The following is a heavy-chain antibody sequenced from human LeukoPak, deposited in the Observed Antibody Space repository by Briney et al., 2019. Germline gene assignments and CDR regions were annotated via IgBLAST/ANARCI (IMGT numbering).Heavy chain of an antibody. Sequence: GASVKVSCKASGYTFTSYGISWVRQAPGQGLEWMGWISAYNGNTNYAQKFQGRVTMTTDTSTSTAYMELRSLRSDDTAVYYCVSPVWMYSSSHHDAFDIWGQGTMVTVSS. CDR2: ISAYNGNT. J-gene: IGHJ3*02. CDR3: VSPVWMYSSSHHDAFDI. CDR1: GYTFTSYG. V-gene: IGHV1-18*01. D-gene: IGHD6-6*01.